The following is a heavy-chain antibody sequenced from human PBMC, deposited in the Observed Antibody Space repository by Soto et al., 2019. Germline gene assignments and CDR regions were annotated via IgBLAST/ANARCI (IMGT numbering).Heavy chain of an antibody. CDR2: INPILSMP. V-gene: IGHV1-69*02. J-gene: IGHJ4*02. D-gene: IGHD3-10*01. Sequence: QVQLVQSGAEVKKPGSSVRVSCKASGDTFTFYSINWGRQAPGLGLEWMGRINPILSMPNYAQRFQGRVRSHANKSTGTFSMALGTLRCVETAMYFCASSYGSGYRTFDYWGQGALVTVSS. CDR3: ASSYGSGYRTFDY. CDR1: GDTFTFYS.